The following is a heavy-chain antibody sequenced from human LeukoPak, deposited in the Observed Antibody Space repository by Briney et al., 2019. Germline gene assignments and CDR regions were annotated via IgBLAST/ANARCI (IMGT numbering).Heavy chain of an antibody. Sequence: PSQTLSLTCIVSGGSISSGGYYWSWIRQHPGTGLEWIGYIYYSGSTYYNPSLKSRVTISVDTSKNQFSLKLSSVTAADTAVYYCARENVQKADYGDSYYYYYGMDVWGQGTTVTVSS. J-gene: IGHJ6*02. CDR1: GGSISSGGYY. CDR2: IYYSGST. V-gene: IGHV4-31*03. D-gene: IGHD4-17*01. CDR3: ARENVQKADYGDSYYYYYGMDV.